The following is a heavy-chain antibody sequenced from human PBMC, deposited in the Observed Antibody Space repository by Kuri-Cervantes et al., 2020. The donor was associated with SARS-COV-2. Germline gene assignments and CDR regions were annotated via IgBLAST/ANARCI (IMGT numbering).Heavy chain of an antibody. J-gene: IGHJ6*02. V-gene: IGHV3-74*01. Sequence: GESLKISCAASGFTFSSYWMHWVRQAPGKGLVWVSRINSDGSSTSYADSVKGRFTISRDNAKNSLYLQMNSLRAEDTAVYYCARDPRGVVNPYYYYGMDVWGQGTTVTVSS. CDR3: ARDPRGVVNPYYYYGMDV. CDR1: GFTFSSYW. CDR2: INSDGSST. D-gene: IGHD3-3*01.